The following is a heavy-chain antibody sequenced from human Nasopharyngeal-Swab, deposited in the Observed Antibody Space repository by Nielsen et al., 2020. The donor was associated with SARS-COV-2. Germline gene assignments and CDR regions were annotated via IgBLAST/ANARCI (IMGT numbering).Heavy chain of an antibody. D-gene: IGHD3-22*01. CDR3: ARGSLVVVTIAPFDY. CDR2: INHSGST. Sequence: RQAPGKGLEWIGEINHSGSTNYNPSLKSRVTMSVDTSKNQFSLKLSSVTAADTAVYYCARGSLVVVTIAPFDYWGQGTLVTVSS. V-gene: IGHV4-34*01. J-gene: IGHJ4*02.